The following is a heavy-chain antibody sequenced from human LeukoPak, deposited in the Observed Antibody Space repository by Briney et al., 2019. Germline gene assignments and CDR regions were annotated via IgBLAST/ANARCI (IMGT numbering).Heavy chain of an antibody. D-gene: IGHD4-17*01. V-gene: IGHV3-9*01. CDR1: GFTFDDYA. CDR3: AKAKSPNDYGDYGLGY. Sequence: PGGSLRLSCAASGFTFDDYAMHWVRQAPGKGLEWVSGISWNSGSIGYADSVKGRFTISRDNAKNSLYLQMNSLRAEDTALYYCAKAKSPNDYGDYGLGYWGQGTLVTVSS. CDR2: ISWNSGSI. J-gene: IGHJ4*02.